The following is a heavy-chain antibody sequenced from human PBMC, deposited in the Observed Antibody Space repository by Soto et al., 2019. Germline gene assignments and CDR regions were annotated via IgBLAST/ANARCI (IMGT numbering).Heavy chain of an antibody. CDR3: ARGSRNWADYFDF. CDR2: ITSSGTTV. D-gene: IGHD6-13*01. J-gene: IGHJ4*02. V-gene: IGHV3-48*02. Sequence: EVHLVESGGGLVQPGGSLRLSCEASGFTFSSYSLNWVRQAPGKGLEWVSYITSSGTTVYYADSVRGRFTISRDNAKNSLYLQMNSLRDDDTAVYYCARGSRNWADYFDFWGQGTLVTVS. CDR1: GFTFSSYS.